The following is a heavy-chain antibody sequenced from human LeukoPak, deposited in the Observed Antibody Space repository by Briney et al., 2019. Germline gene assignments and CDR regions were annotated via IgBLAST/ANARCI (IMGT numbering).Heavy chain of an antibody. V-gene: IGHV5-51*01. CDR2: VYPGDSDT. CDR3: ARKSAGGDAEGIDY. J-gene: IGHJ4*02. D-gene: IGHD2-21*02. CDR1: GYSFTDYW. Sequence: AGGALQISCKGSGYSFTDYWIGWVRQMPGKGLDWMGIVYPGDSDTRYSPSFQGQVTISADKSISTAYLQWSSLKASDNAMYYCARKSAGGDAEGIDYWGQGTLVTVSS.